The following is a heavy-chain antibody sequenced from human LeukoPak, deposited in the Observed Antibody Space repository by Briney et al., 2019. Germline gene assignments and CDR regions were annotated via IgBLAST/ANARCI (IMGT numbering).Heavy chain of an antibody. CDR1: LGSISMYY. CDR3: ARSRSSSWPDYHH. Sequence: LESLSVTRTVPLGSISMYYSRCIPETPQRGLESIGYIYYTRSTNYTPSLKSQVTISVDTSKNQFSLKLSSVTAADTAVYYCARSRSSSWPDYHHWGQGTLVTVSS. V-gene: IGHV4-59*01. D-gene: IGHD6-13*01. CDR2: IYYTRST. J-gene: IGHJ5*02.